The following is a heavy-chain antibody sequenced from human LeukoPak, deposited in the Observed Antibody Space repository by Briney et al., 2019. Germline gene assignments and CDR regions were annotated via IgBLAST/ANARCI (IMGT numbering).Heavy chain of an antibody. CDR2: ISGSNGNT. J-gene: IGHJ4*02. CDR1: GYSFTGYG. Sequence: ASVKVSCKASGYSFTGYGIGWVRQAPGQGLEWLGWISGSNGNTHYAPKFQDRLTLTTDTSTNTAYMELRSLTSDDTAVYYCERQWRHDGNGLPDYWGQGTLVIVSS. CDR3: ERQWRHDGNGLPDY. V-gene: IGHV1-18*01. D-gene: IGHD6-19*01.